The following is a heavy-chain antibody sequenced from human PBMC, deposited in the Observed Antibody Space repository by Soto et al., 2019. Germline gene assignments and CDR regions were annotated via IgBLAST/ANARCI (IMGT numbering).Heavy chain of an antibody. CDR3: ARDQYQLLEYYYDSSGYPDY. CDR2: IWYDGSNK. V-gene: IGHV3-33*01. J-gene: IGHJ4*02. Sequence: GGSLRLSCAASGFTFSSYGMHWVRQAPGKGLEWVAVIWYDGSNKYYADSVKGRFTISRDNSKNTLYLQMNSLRAEDTAVYYCARDQYQLLEYYYDSSGYPDYWGQGTLVTVSS. CDR1: GFTFSSYG. D-gene: IGHD3-22*01.